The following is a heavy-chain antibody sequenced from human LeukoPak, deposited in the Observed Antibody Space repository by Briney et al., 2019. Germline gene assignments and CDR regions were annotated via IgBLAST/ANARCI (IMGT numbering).Heavy chain of an antibody. CDR2: IYTSGST. CDR1: GGSISSYY. J-gene: IGHJ4*02. CDR3: ARKYSSGWQEDY. V-gene: IGHV4-4*07. Sequence: SETLSLTCTVSGGSISSYYWSWIRQPAGKGLEWIGRIYTSGSTNYNPSLKSRVTISVDTSKNQFSLKLSSVTAADTAVYYCARKYSSGWQEDYWGQGTLVTVSS. D-gene: IGHD6-19*01.